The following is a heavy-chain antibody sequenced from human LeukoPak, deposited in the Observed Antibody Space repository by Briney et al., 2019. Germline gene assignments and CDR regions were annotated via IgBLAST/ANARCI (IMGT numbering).Heavy chain of an antibody. Sequence: APVKVSCKASGYTFTGYYMHWVRQAPGQGLEWMGWINPNSGGTNYAQKFQGRVTMTRDTSISTAYMELSRLRSDDTAVYYCARVTDYVWGSYRYTGIGSGFDYWGQGTLVTVSS. CDR3: ARVTDYVWGSYRYTGIGSGFDY. CDR2: INPNSGGT. D-gene: IGHD3-16*02. V-gene: IGHV1-2*02. CDR1: GYTFTGYY. J-gene: IGHJ4*02.